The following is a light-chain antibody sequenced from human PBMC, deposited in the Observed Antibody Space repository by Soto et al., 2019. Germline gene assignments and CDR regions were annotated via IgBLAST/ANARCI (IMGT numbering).Light chain of an antibody. CDR3: ASWDDSLNGWV. Sequence: QSVLTQPPSASGTPGQRVTISCSGSSSNIGSNFVFWYQQLPGTAPKLLIYRNNQRPSGVPDRFSGSKSGTSASLTISGLQSEAEADYYCASWDDSLNGWVFGGGTKLTVL. CDR2: RNN. J-gene: IGLJ3*02. V-gene: IGLV1-44*01. CDR1: SSNIGSNF.